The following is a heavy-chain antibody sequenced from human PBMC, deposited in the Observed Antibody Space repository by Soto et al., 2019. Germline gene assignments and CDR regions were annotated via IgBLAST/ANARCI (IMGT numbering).Heavy chain of an antibody. CDR3: AKAPYSSSWYDGFYYGMDV. CDR2: IYSGGST. D-gene: IGHD6-13*01. V-gene: IGHV3-53*05. Sequence: SCSASGLTVRSTYMSWVRQAPGKVLEWVSVIYSGGSTYYAYSLKGRFTISRDNSKNTLYLQMNSLRAEDTAVYYCAKAPYSSSWYDGFYYGMDVWGQGTTVTVSS. CDR1: GLTVRSTY. J-gene: IGHJ6*02.